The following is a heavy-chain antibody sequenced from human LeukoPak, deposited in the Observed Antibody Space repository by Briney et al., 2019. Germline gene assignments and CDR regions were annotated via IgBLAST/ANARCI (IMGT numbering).Heavy chain of an antibody. CDR1: GFTFGDHA. CDR3: TRGPTQQWVYYGMDV. CDR2: IRSKGYGGTT. J-gene: IGHJ6*02. Sequence: GGSLRLSCTTSGFTFGDHAMSWVRQAPGKGLEWVGFIRSKGYGGTTEYAASVKGRFAISRDDSKRIAYLQMNSLKTEDTAVYYCTRGPTQQWVYYGMDVWGQGTTVIVSS. V-gene: IGHV3-49*04. D-gene: IGHD5-18*01.